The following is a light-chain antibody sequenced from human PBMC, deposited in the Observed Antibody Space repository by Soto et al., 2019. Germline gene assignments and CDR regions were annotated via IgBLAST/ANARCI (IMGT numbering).Light chain of an antibody. CDR3: QQYATSPRT. Sequence: PGERATLSCRASQTVGNSYLAWFQQKPGQPPRLVIYDASNRATGIPDRFSGGGSGTDFTLTISRLEPEDFAVYYCQQYATSPRTFGRGTELEIK. CDR2: DAS. V-gene: IGKV3-20*01. CDR1: QTVGNSY. J-gene: IGKJ2*01.